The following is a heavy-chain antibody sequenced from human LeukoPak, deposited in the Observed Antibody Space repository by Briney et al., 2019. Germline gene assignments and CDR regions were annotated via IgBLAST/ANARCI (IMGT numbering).Heavy chain of an antibody. J-gene: IGHJ4*02. V-gene: IGHV3-30*04. CDR3: ARDSRGRSRPYYFDY. CDR2: IFADGTK. CDR1: GFTFNSYG. D-gene: IGHD1-14*01. Sequence: GRSLRLSCAASGFTFNSYGIHWVRQAPGKGLEWVAVIFADGTKYYADSVKGHFIISRDNSKNTLFFQMNSLRAEDTAVYYCARDSRGRSRPYYFDYWGQGILVTVSA.